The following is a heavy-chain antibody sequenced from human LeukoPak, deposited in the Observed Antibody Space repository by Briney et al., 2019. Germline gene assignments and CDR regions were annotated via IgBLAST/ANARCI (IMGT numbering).Heavy chain of an antibody. CDR1: GFIFSNYA. Sequence: GGSLKLSCSASGFIFSNYAMHWVRQAPGKGLEYVSAISSNGGSTYYADSVKGRFTISRDNSKNTLYLQMSSLRAEDTAVYYCVKGKGIAVTSLDYWGQGTLVTVSS. D-gene: IGHD6-19*01. V-gene: IGHV3-64D*06. CDR3: VKGKGIAVTSLDY. CDR2: ISSNGGST. J-gene: IGHJ4*02.